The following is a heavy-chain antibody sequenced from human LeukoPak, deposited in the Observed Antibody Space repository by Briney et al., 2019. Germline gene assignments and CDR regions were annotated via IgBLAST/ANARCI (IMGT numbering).Heavy chain of an antibody. J-gene: IGHJ4*02. CDR3: ARDLKHSYDSRGYRNEYWDRIGGVSEG. CDR1: GFTFSSYS. Sequence: PGGSLRLSCAASGFTFSSYSMNWVRQAPGKGLEWVSSISSSSSYIYYADSVKGRFTISRDNAKNSLYLQMNSLRAEDTAVYYCARDLKHSYDSRGYRNEYWDRIGGVSEGWGQGTLVTVSS. D-gene: IGHD3-22*01. V-gene: IGHV3-21*01. CDR2: ISSSSSYI.